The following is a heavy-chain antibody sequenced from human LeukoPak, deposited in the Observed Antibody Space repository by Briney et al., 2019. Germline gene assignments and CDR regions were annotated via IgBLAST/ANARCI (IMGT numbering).Heavy chain of an antibody. Sequence: SETLSLTCTVSGGSISGYYWSWIRQPPGKGLEWIGYIYYSGSTNYNPSLKSRVTISVDTSKNQFSLKLSSVTAADTAVYYCARNIGYCSGGSCYSRWFDPWGQGTLVTVSS. CDR1: GGSISGYY. CDR2: IYYSGST. CDR3: ARNIGYCSGGSCYSRWFDP. D-gene: IGHD2-15*01. J-gene: IGHJ5*02. V-gene: IGHV4-59*01.